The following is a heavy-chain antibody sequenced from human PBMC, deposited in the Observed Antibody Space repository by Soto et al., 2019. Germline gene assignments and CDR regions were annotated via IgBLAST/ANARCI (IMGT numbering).Heavy chain of an antibody. CDR2: IYNSGTT. V-gene: IGHV4-59*13. CDR3: VRSSIEPRIFMYSFDY. CDR1: GGSISNYY. D-gene: IGHD6-6*01. Sequence: LSLTCTVSGGSISNYYCSWIRQTPGKGLGYIGFIYNSGTTNYHPSLKSRVTISIDTSKSQFYLKLTSVTAADTAMYYCVRSSIEPRIFMYSFDYWALGTLVTVSS. J-gene: IGHJ4*02.